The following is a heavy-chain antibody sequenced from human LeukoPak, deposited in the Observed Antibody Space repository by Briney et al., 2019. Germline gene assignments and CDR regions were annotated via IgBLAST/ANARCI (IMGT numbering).Heavy chain of an antibody. CDR3: ARGGTAMARGYYFDY. J-gene: IGHJ4*02. Sequence: GRSLRLSCAASGFTFSSYGMPWVRQAPGKGLEWVAVIWYDGSNKYYADSVKGRFTISRDNSKNTLYLQMNSLRAEDTAVYYCARGGTAMARGYYFDYWGQGTLVTVSS. V-gene: IGHV3-33*01. CDR1: GFTFSSYG. CDR2: IWYDGSNK. D-gene: IGHD5-18*01.